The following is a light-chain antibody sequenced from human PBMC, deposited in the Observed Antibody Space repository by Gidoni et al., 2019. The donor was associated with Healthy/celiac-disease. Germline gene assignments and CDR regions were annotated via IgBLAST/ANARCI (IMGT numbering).Light chain of an antibody. CDR3: QQLNSYPRT. Sequence: DIQLTQSPSFLSASVGDTVTITSRASQGISSYLAWYQQKPEKAPKLLIYAASTLQSWVPSRFSGSGSGTEVALTISSLQPERFATYYCQQLNSYPRTFXQXTKVEIK. V-gene: IGKV1-9*01. J-gene: IGKJ1*01. CDR2: AAS. CDR1: QGISSY.